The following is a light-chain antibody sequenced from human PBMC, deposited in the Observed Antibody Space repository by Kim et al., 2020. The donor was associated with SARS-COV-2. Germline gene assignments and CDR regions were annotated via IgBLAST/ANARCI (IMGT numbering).Light chain of an antibody. V-gene: IGLV1-47*02. J-gene: IGLJ3*02. CDR2: SNN. CDR1: SSNIGSNY. Sequence: QSVLTQPPSASGTPGQRVTISCSGSSSNIGSNYVYWYQQLPGTAPKLLIYSNNQRTSGVPDRFSGSKSGTSASLAISWLRSEDEADYYCAAWDDSLSGLWVFGGGTQLTVL. CDR3: AAWDDSLSGLWV.